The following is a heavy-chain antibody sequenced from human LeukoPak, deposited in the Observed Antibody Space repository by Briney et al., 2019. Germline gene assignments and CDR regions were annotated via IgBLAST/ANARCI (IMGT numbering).Heavy chain of an antibody. CDR2: IYYSGST. CDR3: ARDRGDDYGDSLYYYYYMDV. V-gene: IGHV4-31*03. J-gene: IGHJ6*03. CDR1: GGSISSGGYY. D-gene: IGHD4-17*01. Sequence: SETLSLTCTVSGGSISSGGYYWSWIRQHPGKGLEWIGYIYYSGSTYYNPSLKSRVTISVDTSKNQFPLKLSSVTAADTAVYYCARDRGDDYGDSLYYYYYMDVWGKGTTVTVSS.